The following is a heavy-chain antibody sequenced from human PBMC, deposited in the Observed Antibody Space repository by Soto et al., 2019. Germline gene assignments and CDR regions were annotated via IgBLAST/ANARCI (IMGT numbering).Heavy chain of an antibody. J-gene: IGHJ4*02. V-gene: IGHV4-61*05. D-gene: IGHD2-2*01. CDR3: ARVYPYYFDF. CDR2: IYYSGST. CDR1: GGSISSSSYY. Sequence: PSETLSLTCTVSGGSISSSSYYWGWIRQPPGKGLEWIGYIYYSGSTNYNPSLKSRVTISVDTSKNQFSLKLSSVTAADTAVYYCARVYPYYFDFSGQGTLVTVSS.